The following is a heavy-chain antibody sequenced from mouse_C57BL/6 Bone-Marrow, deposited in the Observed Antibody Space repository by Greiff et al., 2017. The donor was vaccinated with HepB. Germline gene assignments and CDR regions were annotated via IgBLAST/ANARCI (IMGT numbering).Heavy chain of an antibody. Sequence: VQLQQSGPELVKPGASVKISCKASGYTFTDYYINWVKQRPGQGLEWIGWIFPGSGSTYYNEKFKGKATLTVDKSSSTAYMLLSSLTSEDSAVYFCARMVGYYGSPWYFDVWGTGTTVTVSS. CDR3: ARMVGYYGSPWYFDV. J-gene: IGHJ1*03. CDR1: GYTFTDYY. CDR2: IFPGSGST. V-gene: IGHV1-75*01. D-gene: IGHD1-1*01.